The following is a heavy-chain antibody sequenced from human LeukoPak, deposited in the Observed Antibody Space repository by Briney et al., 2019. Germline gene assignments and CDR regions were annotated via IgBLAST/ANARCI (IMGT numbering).Heavy chain of an antibody. CDR2: IKQDGSEK. J-gene: IGHJ4*02. CDR3: ARDDSREAAAGTCLDY. V-gene: IGHV3-7*01. CDR1: GFSFSTYA. Sequence: PGGALGLSCAASGFSFSTYAMHWVRQAPGKGLEWGANIKQDGSEKYYVDSVKGRFTISRDNAKNSLYLQMNSLRAEDTAVYYCARDDSREAAAGTCLDYWGQGTLVTVSS. D-gene: IGHD6-13*01.